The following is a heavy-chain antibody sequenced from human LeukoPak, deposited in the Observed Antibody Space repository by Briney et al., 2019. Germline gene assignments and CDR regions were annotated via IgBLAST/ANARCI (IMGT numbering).Heavy chain of an antibody. CDR3: ARDSFGVVYFDY. D-gene: IGHD3-3*01. CDR1: GGSINTHTHY. J-gene: IGHJ4*02. V-gene: IGHV4-39*07. CDR2: MSYSGDS. Sequence: SETLSLTCTVSGGSINTHTHYWGWIRQPPGKGLEWLGSMSYSGDSYYNPSLKSRLTISLDASKTHFSLRLSSVTAADTAVYYCARDSFGVVYFDYWGQGTLVTVSS.